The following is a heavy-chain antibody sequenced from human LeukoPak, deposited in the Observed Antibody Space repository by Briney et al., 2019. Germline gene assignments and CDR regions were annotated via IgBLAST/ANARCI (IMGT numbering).Heavy chain of an antibody. CDR3: ARLSWAAGYYYYHMDV. Sequence: ASVKVSCKASGYTFTSYGISWVRQAPGQGLEWMGWISAYNGNTNYAQKLQGRVTMTTDTSTSTAYMELRSLRSEDTAVYYCARLSWAAGYYYYHMDVWGKGTTVTISS. CDR1: GYTFTSYG. CDR2: ISAYNGNT. J-gene: IGHJ6*03. V-gene: IGHV1-18*01. D-gene: IGHD3-10*01.